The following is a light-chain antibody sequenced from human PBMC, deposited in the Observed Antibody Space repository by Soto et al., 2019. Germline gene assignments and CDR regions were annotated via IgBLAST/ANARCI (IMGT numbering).Light chain of an antibody. CDR1: SSDVGGYNY. CDR3: SSYTSSSTPWV. CDR2: EVN. J-gene: IGLJ1*01. V-gene: IGLV2-14*01. Sequence: QSVLAQPASVSGSPGRSITISCTGTSSDVGGYNYVSWYQQHPGIAPKLMIYEVNNRPSGVSNRFSGSKSGNTASLTISGLQAEDEADYYCSSYTSSSTPWVFGTGTKSPS.